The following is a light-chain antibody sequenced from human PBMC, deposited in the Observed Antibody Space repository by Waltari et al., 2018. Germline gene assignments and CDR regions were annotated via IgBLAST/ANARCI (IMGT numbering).Light chain of an antibody. J-gene: IGKJ4*01. Sequence: EIVLTQSPATLSLSPGERATLSCRASQTVDTYLAWYHQRPGQAPRLLIYDTSNRATGIPDRFSGSGSETDFTLTISSLEPEDFAVYYCQQRRRWPLTFGGGSKVEI. CDR1: QTVDTY. CDR2: DTS. CDR3: QQRRRWPLT. V-gene: IGKV3-11*01.